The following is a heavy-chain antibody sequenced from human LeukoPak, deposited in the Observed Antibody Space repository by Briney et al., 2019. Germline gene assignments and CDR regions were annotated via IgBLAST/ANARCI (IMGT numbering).Heavy chain of an antibody. CDR3: ARDRPELNWFDP. CDR1: GDSVSSTSAA. J-gene: IGHJ5*02. V-gene: IGHV6-1*01. CDR2: TYYRSKWYN. D-gene: IGHD1-14*01. Sequence: SQTLSLTCAISGDSVSSTSAAWNWIRQSPSRGLEWLGRTYYRSKWYNDYAESLKGRITINPDTSKNQFSLQLNSMTPEDTAAYYCARDRPELNWFDPWGQGTLVTVSS.